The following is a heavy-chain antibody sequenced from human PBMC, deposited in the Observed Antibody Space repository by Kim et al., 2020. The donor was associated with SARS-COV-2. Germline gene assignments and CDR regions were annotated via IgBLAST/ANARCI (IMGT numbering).Heavy chain of an antibody. Sequence: GGSLRLSCAASGFTFTTYAISWVRQAPGKGLEWVSAVSGSGGGTYYAGTVRGRFTISRANSENMVYLQMSSLRAEDPAVDYCAKEAGGSGWSPMDYWGQG. CDR2: VSGSGGGT. V-gene: IGHV3-23*01. J-gene: IGHJ4*02. D-gene: IGHD6-19*01. CDR3: AKEAGGSGWSPMDY. CDR1: GFTFTTYA.